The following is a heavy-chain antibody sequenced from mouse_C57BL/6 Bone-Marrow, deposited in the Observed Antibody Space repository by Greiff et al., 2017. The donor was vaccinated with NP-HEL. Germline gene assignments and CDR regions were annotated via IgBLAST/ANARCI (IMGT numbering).Heavy chain of an antibody. Sequence: DVHLVESGGGLVKPGGSLKLSCAASGFTFSSYAMSWVRQTPEKRLEWVATISDGGSYTYYPDNVKGRFTISRDNAKNNLYLQMSHLKSEDTAMYYCARVGTGGEDYWGQGTTLTVSS. D-gene: IGHD4-1*01. J-gene: IGHJ2*01. CDR1: GFTFSSYA. CDR3: ARVGTGGEDY. V-gene: IGHV5-4*01. CDR2: ISDGGSYT.